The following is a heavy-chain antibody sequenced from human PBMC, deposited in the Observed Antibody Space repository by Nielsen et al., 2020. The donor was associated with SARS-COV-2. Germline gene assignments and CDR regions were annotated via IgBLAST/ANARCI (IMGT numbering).Heavy chain of an antibody. V-gene: IGHV3-74*01. Sequence: GESLKISCAASAFTFSTYWMHWVRQAPGKGLVWVSRIDSDGSDTTYADSVKGRFTISRDNAKNTLSLQMNRLRVDDTAIYYCARAGYCSGGTCADIDYWGQGTLVTVSS. CDR2: IDSDGSDT. D-gene: IGHD2-15*01. J-gene: IGHJ4*02. CDR3: ARAGYCSGGTCADIDY. CDR1: AFTFSTYW.